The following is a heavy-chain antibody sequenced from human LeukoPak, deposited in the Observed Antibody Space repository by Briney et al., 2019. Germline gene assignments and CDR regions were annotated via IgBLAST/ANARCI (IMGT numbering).Heavy chain of an antibody. CDR3: ARDRYCGSGGCPMDV. D-gene: IGHD2-15*01. CDR1: GGSISSSGYY. J-gene: IGHJ6*03. CDR2: IYYSGST. V-gene: IGHV4-39*07. Sequence: NPSETLSLTCAVSGGSISSSGYYWDWIRQPPGKGLEWIGSIYYSGSTYCNPSLKSRVTISVDTSKNQFSLKLSSVTAADTAVYYCARDRYCGSGGCPMDVWGKGTTVTVSS.